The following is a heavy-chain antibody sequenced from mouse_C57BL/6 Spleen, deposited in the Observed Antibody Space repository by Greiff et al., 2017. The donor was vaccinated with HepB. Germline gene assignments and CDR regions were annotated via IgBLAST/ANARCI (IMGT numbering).Heavy chain of an antibody. D-gene: IGHD2-5*01. CDR1: GFSLTSYG. V-gene: IGHV2-9*01. CDR2: IWGGGST. CDR3: GKRNYSNPLYAMDY. Sequence: VMLVESGPGLVAPSQSLSITCTVSGFSLTSYGVDWVRQPPGKGLEWLGVIWGGGSTNYNSALMSRLSISKDNSKSQVYLKMNSLQTDDTAMYYCGKRNYSNPLYAMDYWGQGTSVTVSS. J-gene: IGHJ4*01.